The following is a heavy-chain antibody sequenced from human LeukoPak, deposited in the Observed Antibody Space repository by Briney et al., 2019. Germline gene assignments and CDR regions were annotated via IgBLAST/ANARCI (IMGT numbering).Heavy chain of an antibody. CDR1: GFTFSSYS. CDR3: ARDRTPYYDDSSGFYY. CDR2: ISSSSSTI. J-gene: IGHJ4*02. D-gene: IGHD3-22*01. Sequence: GGSLRLSCAASGFTFSSYSMNGVRQAPGKGLEWVSYISSSSSTIYYADSVKGRFTISRDNAKNSLYLQMNSLRDEDTAVYYCARDRTPYYDDSSGFYYCGQGTLVTVSS. V-gene: IGHV3-48*02.